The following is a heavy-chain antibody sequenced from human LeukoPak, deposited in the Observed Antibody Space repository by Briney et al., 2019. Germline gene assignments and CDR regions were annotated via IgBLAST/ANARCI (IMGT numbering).Heavy chain of an antibody. V-gene: IGHV4-34*01. Sequence: KPSETLSLTCAVYGGSFSGYYWSWIRQPPGKGLEWIGEINHSGSTNYNPSLKSRVTISVDTSKNQFSLELTSVTAADTAVYYCARRNDYGDYEPSDYWGQGTLVTVSS. CDR3: ARRNDYGDYEPSDY. J-gene: IGHJ4*02. CDR2: INHSGST. D-gene: IGHD4-17*01. CDR1: GGSFSGYY.